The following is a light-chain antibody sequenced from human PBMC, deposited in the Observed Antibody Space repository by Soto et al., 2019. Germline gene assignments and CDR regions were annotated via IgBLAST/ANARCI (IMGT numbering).Light chain of an antibody. Sequence: DIQMTQSPSNLSVSVGERVTITCRASQSISSWLAWYQKIPGKAPKLLIYDASSLESGVPSRISGSGYGTEFTLTISSLQLDDFATYYCQHYNSYSGTFGPGINVDIK. J-gene: IGKJ3*01. CDR1: QSISSW. CDR3: QHYNSYSGT. CDR2: DAS. V-gene: IGKV1-5*01.